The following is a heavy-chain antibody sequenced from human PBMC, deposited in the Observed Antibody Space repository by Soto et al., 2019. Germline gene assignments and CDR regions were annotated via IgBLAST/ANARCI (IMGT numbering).Heavy chain of an antibody. CDR1: GFTFSSYS. V-gene: IGHV3-21*01. CDR2: ISSANAYI. CDR3: TRTINLVRRGKGLDA. Sequence: GGCLSLSCLASGFTFSSYSVNWVRQAPGMGLEWVSSISSANAYIYYADSVKGRFTISRDNAKNSLFLQMSSLRAEDTAIYYCTRTINLVRRGKGLDAWGQGT. J-gene: IGHJ6*02.